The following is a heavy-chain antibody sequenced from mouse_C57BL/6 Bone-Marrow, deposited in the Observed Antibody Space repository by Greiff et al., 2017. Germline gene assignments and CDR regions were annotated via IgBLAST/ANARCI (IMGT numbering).Heavy chain of an antibody. CDR1: GYTFTSYW. CDR3: ARRGYYGSSSPWFAY. Sequence: QVQLQQPGAELVKPGASVKLSCKASGYTFTSYWMHWVKQRPGQGLEWIGMIHPNSGSTNYNEKFKSKATLTVDKSSSTAYMQLSSLTSEDSAVYDCARRGYYGSSSPWFAYWGQGTLVTVSA. CDR2: IHPNSGST. D-gene: IGHD1-1*01. V-gene: IGHV1-64*01. J-gene: IGHJ3*01.